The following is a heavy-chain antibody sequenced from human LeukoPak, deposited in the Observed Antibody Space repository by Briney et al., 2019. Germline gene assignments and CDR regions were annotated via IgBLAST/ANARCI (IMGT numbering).Heavy chain of an antibody. D-gene: IGHD4-11*01. J-gene: IGHJ6*03. CDR1: GYTFTSYD. CDR3: ARGKINTVTGSWYYYYMDV. Sequence: EASVKVSCKASGYTFTSYDINWVRQATGQGLEWMGWISAYNGNTNYAQKLQGRVTMTTDTSTSTAYMELRSLRSDDTAVYYCARGKINTVTGSWYYYYMDVWGKGTTVTVSS. CDR2: ISAYNGNT. V-gene: IGHV1-18*01.